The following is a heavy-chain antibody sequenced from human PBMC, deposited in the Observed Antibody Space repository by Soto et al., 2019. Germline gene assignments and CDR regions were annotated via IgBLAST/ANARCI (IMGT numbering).Heavy chain of an antibody. Sequence: GESLKISCTGVGYSFTSYWIGWVRQMPGKGLEWMGIIYPGDSDTRYSPSFQGQVTISVDKSITTAYLPWSSLKASDTAMYYCARGDCTTTSCDPWFDPWGQGTLVTVSS. V-gene: IGHV5-51*01. J-gene: IGHJ5*02. CDR1: GYSFTSYW. CDR2: IYPGDSDT. CDR3: ARGDCTTTSCDPWFDP. D-gene: IGHD2-2*01.